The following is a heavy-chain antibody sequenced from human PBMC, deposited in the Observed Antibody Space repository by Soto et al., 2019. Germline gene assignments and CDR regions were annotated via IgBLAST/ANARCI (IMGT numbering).Heavy chain of an antibody. V-gene: IGHV1-69*01. Sequence: QVQLVQSGAEVKKPGSSVKVSCKASGGTFSSYAISWVRQAPGQGLEWMGGIIPIFGTAKYAQKFQGRVTITADESTSTAYMERSSLRSEDTAVYHCARGGGLYCGGDCSSDAFDIWGQGTMVTVSS. D-gene: IGHD2-21*02. CDR2: IIPIFGTA. J-gene: IGHJ3*02. CDR3: ARGGGLYCGGDCSSDAFDI. CDR1: GGTFSSYA.